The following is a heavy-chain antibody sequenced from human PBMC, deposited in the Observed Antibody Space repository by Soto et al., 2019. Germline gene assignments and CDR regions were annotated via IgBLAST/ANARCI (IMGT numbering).Heavy chain of an antibody. V-gene: IGHV1-2*02. CDR2: INPNSGGT. CDR3: ARIRPGSSCEFGYYYAMNV. D-gene: IGHD6-13*01. Sequence: ASGKVSCKASGYTFTGYYMHWVRQAPGQGLEWMGWINPNSGGTNYAQKFQGRVTMTRDTSISTAYMELGRLRSDDTAVYYCARIRPGSSCEFGYYYAMNVRGQAASVTV. CDR1: GYTFTGYY. J-gene: IGHJ6*02.